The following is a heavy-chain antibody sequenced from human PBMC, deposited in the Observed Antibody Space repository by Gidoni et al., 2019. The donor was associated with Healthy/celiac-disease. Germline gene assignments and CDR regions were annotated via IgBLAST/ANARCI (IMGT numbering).Heavy chain of an antibody. Sequence: QVQLVQSGAELTKPGASVQASCKASGYSSPSYYMHWVRQAPGQGLECRGIIDPSGGSTSYGQKFQGKVTMTRDTSTSTVYMELSSLRSEDTAVYYCARDLDTAMVTHFDYWGQGTLVTVSS. V-gene: IGHV1-46*01. CDR1: GYSSPSYY. CDR2: IDPSGGST. D-gene: IGHD5-18*01. CDR3: ARDLDTAMVTHFDY. J-gene: IGHJ4*02.